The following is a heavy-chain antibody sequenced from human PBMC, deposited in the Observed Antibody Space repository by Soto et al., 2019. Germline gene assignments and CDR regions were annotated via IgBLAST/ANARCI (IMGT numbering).Heavy chain of an antibody. CDR3: AKDGRGSGSHYNSFGY. CDR2: IYSTGTT. CDR1: GFTVGNNY. D-gene: IGHD3-10*01. Sequence: EVQLVESGGGLIQPGGSLKLSCAASGFTVGNNYMSWVRQAPGKGLEWVSLIYSTGTTKYADSVKGRFTVSRDNAKNTLYLQMNSLRAEDTDVDYCAKDGRGSGSHYNSFGYWGQGTLVTVSS. J-gene: IGHJ4*02. V-gene: IGHV3-53*01.